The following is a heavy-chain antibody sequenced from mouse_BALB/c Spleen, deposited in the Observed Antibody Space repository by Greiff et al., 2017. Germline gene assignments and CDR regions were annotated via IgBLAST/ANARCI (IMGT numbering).Heavy chain of an antibody. CDR3: ARDGRSWFAY. D-gene: IGHD1-1*01. CDR1: GFTFSSYA. CDR2: ISSGGSYT. V-gene: IGHV5-9-4*01. Sequence: EVKVVESGGGLVKPGGSLKLSCAASGFTFSSYAMSWVRQSPEKRLEWVAEISSGGSYTYYPDTVTGRFTISRDNAKNTLYLEMSSLRSEDTAMYYCARDGRSWFAYWGQGTLVTVSA. J-gene: IGHJ3*01.